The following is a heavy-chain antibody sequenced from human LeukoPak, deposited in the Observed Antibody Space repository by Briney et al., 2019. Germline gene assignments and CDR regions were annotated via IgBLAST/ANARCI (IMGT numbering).Heavy chain of an antibody. V-gene: IGHV4-34*01. CDR3: ARGGRARNWYFDL. J-gene: IGHJ2*01. CDR2: INHSGST. Sequence: SSETLSLTCAVYGGSFSGYYWSWIRQPPGKGLEWIGEINHSGSTNYKPSLKSRVTISVDTSKNQFSLKLSSVTAADTAVYYCARGGRARNWYFDLWGRGTLVTVSS. CDR1: GGSFSGYY.